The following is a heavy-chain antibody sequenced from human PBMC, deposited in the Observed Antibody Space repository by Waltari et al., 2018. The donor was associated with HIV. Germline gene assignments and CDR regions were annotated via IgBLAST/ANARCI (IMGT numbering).Heavy chain of an antibody. CDR1: GFTFSSYA. V-gene: IGHV3-30*04. CDR2: ISYDGSNK. D-gene: IGHD6-13*01. Sequence: QVQLVESGGGVVKPGRSLRLSCAASGFTFSSYAMHWVRQAPGKGLEWVAVISYDGSNKYYADSVKGRFTISRDNSKNTLYLQMNSLRAEDTAVYYCARAMSSSWYGQFDYWGQGTLVTVSS. J-gene: IGHJ4*02. CDR3: ARAMSSSWYGQFDY.